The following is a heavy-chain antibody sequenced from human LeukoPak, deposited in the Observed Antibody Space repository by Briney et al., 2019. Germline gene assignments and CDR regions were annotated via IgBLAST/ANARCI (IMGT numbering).Heavy chain of an antibody. CDR2: ISSSGSTI. Sequence: PGGSLRLSCAASGFTFSDYYMSWIRQAPGKGLEWVSYISSSGSTIYYADSVKGRFTISRDNAKNSLYLQMNSLRAEDTAVYYCARDTPRGGLRYFDWLKSPTGYYFDYWGQGTLVTVSS. CDR3: ARDTPRGGLRYFDWLKSPTGYYFDY. CDR1: GFTFSDYY. D-gene: IGHD3-9*01. V-gene: IGHV3-11*04. J-gene: IGHJ4*02.